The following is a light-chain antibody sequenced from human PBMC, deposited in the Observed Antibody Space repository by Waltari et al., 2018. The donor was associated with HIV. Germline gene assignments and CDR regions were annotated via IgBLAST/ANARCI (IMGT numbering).Light chain of an antibody. CDR2: DVR. Sequence: QSALTQPRSVSGSLGLSVSISCTGTSSDVGYYNRVSWYQQHPGKAPKLIIYDVRGRPSGVADRFSAAKSANTASLTISRLQADDEAEYYCCSYAGTYKVFGTGTQVTVL. V-gene: IGLV2-11*01. CDR1: SSDVGYYNR. CDR3: CSYAGTYKV. J-gene: IGLJ1*01.